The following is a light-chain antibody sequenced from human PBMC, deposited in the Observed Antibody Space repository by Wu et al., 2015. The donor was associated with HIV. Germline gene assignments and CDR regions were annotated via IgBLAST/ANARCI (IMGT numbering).Light chain of an antibody. CDR1: QSISSN. CDR3: QQYGNSPPWT. J-gene: IGKJ1*01. Sequence: EVVMTQSPATLSVSPGERATLSCRASQSISSNLAWYQQKPGQAPRLLIYGASTRATGIPARFSGSGSGTDFTLTISRLEPEDFAVYYCQQYGNSPPWTFGQGTKVELK. V-gene: IGKV3-15*01. CDR2: GAS.